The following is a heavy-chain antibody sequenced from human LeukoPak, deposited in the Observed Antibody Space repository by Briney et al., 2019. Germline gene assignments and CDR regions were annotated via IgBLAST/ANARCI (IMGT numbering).Heavy chain of an antibody. Sequence: GGSLRLSCAASGFTFSSYGMSWVRQAPGKGLEWVSAISGSGGSTYYADSVKGRFTISRDNSKNTLYLQMNSLRAEDTAVYYCAKTPILFYGGNPFDYWGQGTLVTVSS. CDR3: AKTPILFYGGNPFDY. CDR1: GFTFSSYG. D-gene: IGHD4-23*01. J-gene: IGHJ4*02. CDR2: ISGSGGST. V-gene: IGHV3-23*01.